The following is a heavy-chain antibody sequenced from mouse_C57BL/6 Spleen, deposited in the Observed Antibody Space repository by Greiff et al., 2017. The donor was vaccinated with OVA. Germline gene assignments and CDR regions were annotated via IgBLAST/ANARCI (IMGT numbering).Heavy chain of an antibody. J-gene: IGHJ4*01. Sequence: EVKVVESGGGLVQSGRSLRLSCAPSGFTFSDFYMEWVRQAPGKGLEWIAASRNKANDYTTEYSASVKGRFIVSRDTSQSILYLQMNALRAEDTAIYYCARDAVYDGYYPGAMDYWGQGTSVTVSS. D-gene: IGHD2-3*01. V-gene: IGHV7-1*01. CDR1: GFTFSDFY. CDR3: ARDAVYDGYYPGAMDY. CDR2: SRNKANDYTT.